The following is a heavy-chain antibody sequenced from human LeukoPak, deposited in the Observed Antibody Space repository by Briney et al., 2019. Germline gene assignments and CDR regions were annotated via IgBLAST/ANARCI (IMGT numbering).Heavy chain of an antibody. V-gene: IGHV4-61*03. CDR1: GGSVTSGNYY. CDR3: AREGSGSYSEAGLDY. Sequence: PSETLSLTCTVSGGSVTSGNYYWSWIRQPPGKGLEWIGYIYPNGITNYNPSLKSRVTISVDTSKNHFSLKLTSVTAADTAVYYCAREGSGSYSEAGLDYWGQGTLVTVSS. J-gene: IGHJ4*02. D-gene: IGHD1-26*01. CDR2: IYPNGIT.